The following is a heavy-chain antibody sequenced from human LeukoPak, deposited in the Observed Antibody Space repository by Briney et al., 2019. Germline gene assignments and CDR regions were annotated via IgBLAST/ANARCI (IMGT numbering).Heavy chain of an antibody. CDR3: AREDCSGGSCYSPSDY. CDR2: IIPILGIA. J-gene: IGHJ4*02. V-gene: IGHV1-69*04. D-gene: IGHD2-15*01. CDR1: GGTFSSYT. Sequence: SVKVSCKASGGTFSSYTISWVRQAPGQGLEWMGRIIPILGIANYAQKFQGRVTITADKSTSTAYMELSSLRSEDTAVYYCAREDCSGGSCYSPSDYWGQGTLVTVSS.